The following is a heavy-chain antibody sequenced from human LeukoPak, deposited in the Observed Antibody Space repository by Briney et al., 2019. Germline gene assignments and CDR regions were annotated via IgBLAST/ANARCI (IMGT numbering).Heavy chain of an antibody. D-gene: IGHD6-19*01. V-gene: IGHV3-30*07. CDR2: ISYDGSNE. Sequence: PGGSLRLSCAASGFSFGSYAMHWVRQAPGKGLEWVAVISYDGSNEYYADSVKGRFTISRDNAKNSLYLQMNSLRVEDTAVYYCARLEQWLTPYWGQGTLVTVSS. CDR1: GFSFGSYA. CDR3: ARLEQWLTPY. J-gene: IGHJ4*02.